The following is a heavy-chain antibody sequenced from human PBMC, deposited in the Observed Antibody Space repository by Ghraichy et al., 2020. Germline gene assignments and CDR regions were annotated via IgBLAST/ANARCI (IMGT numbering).Heavy chain of an antibody. CDR3: ARGSYGDGSDP. Sequence: SQTLSLTCTVSGGSISNGDYYWSWIRQPPGKGLEWIGYIYYSGSTYYNPSLKSRLTISVDTSKNQFSLRLSSVTAADTAVYYCARGSYGDGSDPWGQGTLVTVSS. V-gene: IGHV4-30-4*08. CDR2: IYYSGST. D-gene: IGHD4-17*01. J-gene: IGHJ5*02. CDR1: GGSISNGDYY.